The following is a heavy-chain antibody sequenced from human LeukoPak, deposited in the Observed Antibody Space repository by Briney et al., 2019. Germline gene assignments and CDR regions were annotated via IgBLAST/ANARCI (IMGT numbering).Heavy chain of an antibody. CDR2: ISYDGSNK. Sequence: GGALRLSCAASGFTFSSYAMHGGRQAPGKGLEWGSVISYDGSNKYYADSVKGRFTISRDNSKNTLYLQMNSLRAEDTAVYYCARVRGPTGSELYYFDYWGQGTLVTVSS. J-gene: IGHJ4*02. V-gene: IGHV3-30-3*01. D-gene: IGHD1-1*01. CDR1: GFTFSSYA. CDR3: ARVRGPTGSELYYFDY.